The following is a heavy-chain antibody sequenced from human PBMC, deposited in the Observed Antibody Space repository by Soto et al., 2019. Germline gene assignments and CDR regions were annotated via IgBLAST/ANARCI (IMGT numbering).Heavy chain of an antibody. CDR2: IIPVFGTT. CDR3: ATADTGDAATTWPLDL. Sequence: QAQVVQSGPEVAKPGSSVNVSCKASEDIFGSSGFSWVRQAPGLGLEWIGGIIPVFGTTEYAEQFRGRVTISADDDKRTVYMELDSLTSDDTAFYYCATADTGDAATTWPLDLWGQGTLVPVSS. D-gene: IGHD5-12*01. V-gene: IGHV1-69*01. CDR1: EDIFGSSG. J-gene: IGHJ4*02.